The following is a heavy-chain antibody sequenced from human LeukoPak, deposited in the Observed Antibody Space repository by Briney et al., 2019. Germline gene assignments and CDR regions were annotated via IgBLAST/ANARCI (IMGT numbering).Heavy chain of an antibody. CDR3: ASSTGGAGDY. CDR1: GVSITSYY. CDR2: IYYSGDT. D-gene: IGHD7-27*01. J-gene: IGHJ4*02. Sequence: SETLSLTCTVSGVSITSYYWSWIRQPPGKGLEWTGYIYYSGDTKYNPSLKSRVTTSVDTSKNQFSLNLSSVTAADTAVYYCASSTGGAGDYWGQGTLVTVSS. V-gene: IGHV4-59*08.